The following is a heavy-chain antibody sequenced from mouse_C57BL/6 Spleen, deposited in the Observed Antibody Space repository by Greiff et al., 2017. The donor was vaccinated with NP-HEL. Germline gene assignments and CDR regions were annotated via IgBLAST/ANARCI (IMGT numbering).Heavy chain of an antibody. D-gene: IGHD2-4*01. Sequence: QVQLQQSGAELARPGASVKLSCKASGYTFTSYGISWVKQRTGQGLEWIGEIYPRSGNTYYNEKFKGKATLTADKSSSTAYMELRSLTAEDSAVYVCARERRYDYDEGYFDYWGQGTTLTVSS. V-gene: IGHV1-81*01. CDR1: GYTFTSYG. CDR2: IYPRSGNT. J-gene: IGHJ2*01. CDR3: ARERRYDYDEGYFDY.